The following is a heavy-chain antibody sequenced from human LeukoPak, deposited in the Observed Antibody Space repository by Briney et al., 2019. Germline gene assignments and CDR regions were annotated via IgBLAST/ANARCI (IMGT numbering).Heavy chain of an antibody. CDR1: GFTFSSYA. J-gene: IGHJ4*02. V-gene: IGHV3-23*01. Sequence: GGSLRLSCAASGFTFSSYAMSWVRQAPGKGLEWVSAISGSGGSTYYAASVKGRFTISRDNSKNTLYLQMNSLRAEHTAVYYCAKGPAVTTDFDYWGQGTLVTVSS. D-gene: IGHD4-17*01. CDR2: ISGSGGST. CDR3: AKGPAVTTDFDY.